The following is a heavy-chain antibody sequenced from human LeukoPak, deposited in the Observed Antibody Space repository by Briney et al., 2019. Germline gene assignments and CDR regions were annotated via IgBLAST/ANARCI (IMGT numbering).Heavy chain of an antibody. CDR3: ARATPGGLHGYSFDY. J-gene: IGHJ4*02. D-gene: IGHD5-24*01. CDR1: GYTYKNYD. Sequence: ASVKVSCKASGYTYKNYDINWVRQATGQGLEWVGWMNPNSGNTGFAQKFQDRVSMTRDTSINTAYMELTSLRSGDTAVYYCARATPGGLHGYSFDYWGQGTVVIVYS. CDR2: MNPNSGNT. V-gene: IGHV1-8*02.